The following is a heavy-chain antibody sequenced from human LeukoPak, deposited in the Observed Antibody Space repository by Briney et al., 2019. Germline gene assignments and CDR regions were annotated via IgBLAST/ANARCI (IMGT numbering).Heavy chain of an antibody. CDR2: ISSSSSTI. D-gene: IGHD2-15*01. J-gene: IGHJ4*02. CDR1: GFTFSSYS. V-gene: IGHV3-48*04. CDR3: ARDRGYCSGGSCYVPGYFDY. Sequence: GGSLRLSCAASGFTFSSYSMNWVRQAPGKGLEWVSYISSSSSTIYYADSVKGRFTISRDNAKNSLYLQMNSLRAEDTAVYYCARDRGYCSGGSCYVPGYFDYWGQGTLVTVSS.